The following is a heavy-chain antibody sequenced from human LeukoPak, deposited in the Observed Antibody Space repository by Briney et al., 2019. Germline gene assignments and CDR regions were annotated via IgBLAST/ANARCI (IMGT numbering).Heavy chain of an antibody. D-gene: IGHD6-13*01. Sequence: SETLSLTCTVSGGSISSYYWSWLRQPPGKGLEWIGYIYYSGSTNYNPSLKSRVTISVDTSKNQFSLKLSSVTAADTAVYYCAREPGIAAAGDGYWGQGTLVTVSS. CDR2: IYYSGST. CDR1: GGSISSYY. J-gene: IGHJ4*02. CDR3: AREPGIAAAGDGY. V-gene: IGHV4-59*01.